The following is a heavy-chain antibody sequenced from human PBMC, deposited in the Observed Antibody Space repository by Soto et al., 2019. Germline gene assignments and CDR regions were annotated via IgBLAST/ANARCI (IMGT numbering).Heavy chain of an antibody. V-gene: IGHV3-11*06. CDR1: GFTFSDYY. CDR3: ARGGGSITIFGVDNWFDP. CDR2: ISSSSSYT. J-gene: IGHJ5*02. D-gene: IGHD3-3*01. Sequence: GGSLRLSCAASGFTFSDYYMSWIRQAPGKGLEWVSYISSSSSYTNYADSVKGRFTISRDNAKNSLYLQMISLRAEDTAVYYCARGGGSITIFGVDNWFDPWGQGTLVTVSS.